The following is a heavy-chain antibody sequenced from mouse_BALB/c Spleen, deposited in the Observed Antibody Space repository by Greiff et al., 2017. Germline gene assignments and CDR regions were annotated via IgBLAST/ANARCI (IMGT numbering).Heavy chain of an antibody. V-gene: IGHV5-12-2*01. CDR3: ESGLTGTAWFAY. J-gene: IGHJ3*01. D-gene: IGHD4-1*01. Sequence: DVMLVESGGGLVQPGGSLKLSCAASGFTFSSYTMSWVRQTPEKSLEWVAYISNGGGSTYYPDTVKGRFTISRDTAKNTLYLQMSSLKSEDTAMYYCESGLTGTAWFAYWGQGTLVTVSA. CDR1: GFTFSSYT. CDR2: ISNGGGST.